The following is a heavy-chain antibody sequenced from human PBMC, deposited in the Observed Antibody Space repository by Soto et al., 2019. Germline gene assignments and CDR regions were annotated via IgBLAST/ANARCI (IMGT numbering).Heavy chain of an antibody. V-gene: IGHV6-1*01. CDR1: GDSVSSNSAA. Sequence: PSQTLSLTCAISGDSVSSNSAAWNWIRQSPSRGLEWLGRTYYRSKWYNDYAVSVKSRITINPDTSKNQFSLQLNSVTPEDTAVYYCARVCYDSSGYYYGLSCFDPWGQGTLVTVSS. J-gene: IGHJ5*02. CDR3: ARVCYDSSGYYYGLSCFDP. D-gene: IGHD3-22*01. CDR2: TYYRSKWYN.